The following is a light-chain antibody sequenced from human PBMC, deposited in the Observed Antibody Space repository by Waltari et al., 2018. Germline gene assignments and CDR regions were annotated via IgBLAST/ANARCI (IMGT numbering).Light chain of an antibody. CDR2: WAS. CDR1: QNVLYSSNNKNY. V-gene: IGKV4-1*01. Sequence: QNVLYSSNNKNYLAWYQQKPGQPPKLLIYWASTRESGVPDRFSGSGSGTDFTLTISSLQAEDVAVYYCQQYYGTPWTFGQGTKVEIK. J-gene: IGKJ1*01. CDR3: QQYYGTPWT.